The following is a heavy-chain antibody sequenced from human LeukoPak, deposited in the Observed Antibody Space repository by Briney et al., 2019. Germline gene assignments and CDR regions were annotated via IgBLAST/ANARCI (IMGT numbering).Heavy chain of an antibody. V-gene: IGHV4-31*03. J-gene: IGHJ4*02. CDR1: GGSISSGGYY. CDR3: ARDLTGDPFPTRPFDY. D-gene: IGHD7-27*01. CDR2: IYYSGST. Sequence: SETLSLTCTVSGGSISSGGYYWSWIRQHPGKGLEWIGYIYYSGSTYYNPSLKSRVTISVDTSKNQFSLKLSSVTAADTAVYYCARDLTGDPFPTRPFDYWGQGTLVTVSS.